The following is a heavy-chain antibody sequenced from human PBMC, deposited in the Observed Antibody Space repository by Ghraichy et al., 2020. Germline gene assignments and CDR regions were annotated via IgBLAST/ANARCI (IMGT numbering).Heavy chain of an antibody. CDR3: ARHMVQGVIITKVGFDY. CDR1: GGSISSYY. V-gene: IGHV4-59*08. D-gene: IGHD3-10*01. J-gene: IGHJ4*02. CDR2: IYYSGST. Sequence: SQTLSLTCTVSGGSISSYYWSWIRQPPGKGLEWIGYIYYSGSTNYNPSLKSRVTISVDTSKNQFSLKLSSVTAAATAVYYCARHMVQGVIITKVGFDYWGQGTLVTVSS.